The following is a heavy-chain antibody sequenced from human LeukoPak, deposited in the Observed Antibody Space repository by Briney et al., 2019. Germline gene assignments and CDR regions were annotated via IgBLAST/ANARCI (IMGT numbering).Heavy chain of an antibody. D-gene: IGHD5-18*01. CDR2: IYNSGST. V-gene: IGHV4-59*01. Sequence: RASETLSLTCTVSGGSISSYYWSWIRQPPGKGLEWIGYIYNSGSTYYNPSLKSRVTISVDTSRNQFSLNLRSVTAADTAVYYCARGNPIANSYGLSFDYWGQGSLVTVSS. CDR1: GGSISSYY. J-gene: IGHJ4*02. CDR3: ARGNPIANSYGLSFDY.